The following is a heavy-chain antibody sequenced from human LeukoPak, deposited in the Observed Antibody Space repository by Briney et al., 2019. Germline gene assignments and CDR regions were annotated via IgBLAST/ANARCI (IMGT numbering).Heavy chain of an antibody. CDR3: ARGIGRTDFTPYWYFDL. J-gene: IGHJ2*01. CDR2: INPGDSDT. V-gene: IGHV5-51*01. D-gene: IGHD2-15*01. CDR1: GYSFTSYW. Sequence: GESLKISCKGSGYSFTSYWIGWVRQMPGKGLEWMGIINPGDSDTRYSPSFQGQVTISADKSISTAYLQWSSLKASDTAMYYCARGIGRTDFTPYWYFDLWGRGTLVTVSS.